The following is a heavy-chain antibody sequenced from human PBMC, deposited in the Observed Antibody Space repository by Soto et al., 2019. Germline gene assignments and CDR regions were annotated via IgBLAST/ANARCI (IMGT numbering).Heavy chain of an antibody. D-gene: IGHD3-3*01. Sequence: SETLSLTCTVSGGSISSGGYYWSWIRQLPGKGLEWIGYIYYSGTTYYNPSLKSRLTISVDTSKNQFSLDLSSVTAADTAVYYCARDRSGYYSMDVWGKGTTVTVSS. CDR3: ARDRSGYYSMDV. CDR1: GGSISSGGYY. CDR2: IYYSGTT. V-gene: IGHV4-31*03. J-gene: IGHJ6*03.